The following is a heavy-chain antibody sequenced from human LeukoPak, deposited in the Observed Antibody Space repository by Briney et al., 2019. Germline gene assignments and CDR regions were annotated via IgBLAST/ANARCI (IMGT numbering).Heavy chain of an antibody. CDR3: ARYSGSLRWFDP. D-gene: IGHD1-26*01. CDR2: INNSGTT. J-gene: IGHJ5*02. Sequence: ETLSLTCTVSGGSISSYYWSWIRQPPGKGLEWIGYINNSGTTYYNPSLKSRVTISVDTSKNQFSLRLSSATAADTAVYYCARYSGSLRWFDPWGQGTLVTVSS. CDR1: GGSISSYY. V-gene: IGHV4-59*01.